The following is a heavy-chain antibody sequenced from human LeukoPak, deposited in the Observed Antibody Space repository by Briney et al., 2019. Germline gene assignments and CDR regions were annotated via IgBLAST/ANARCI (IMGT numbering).Heavy chain of an antibody. V-gene: IGHV1-2*02. Sequence: GASVKVSCKASGYTFTGYYMHWVRQAPGQGLEWMGWTNPNSGGTNYAQKFQGRVTMTRDTSISTAYMELSRLRSDDTAVYYCARDLGAVLRFLEWPMGWFDPWGQGTLVTVSS. CDR3: ARDLGAVLRFLEWPMGWFDP. CDR2: TNPNSGGT. J-gene: IGHJ5*02. CDR1: GYTFTGYY. D-gene: IGHD3-3*01.